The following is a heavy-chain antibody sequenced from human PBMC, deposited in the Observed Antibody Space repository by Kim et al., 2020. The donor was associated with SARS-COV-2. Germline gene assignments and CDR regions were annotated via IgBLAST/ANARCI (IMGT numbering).Heavy chain of an antibody. D-gene: IGHD3-22*01. J-gene: IGHJ4*01. CDR1: GGSFSGYY. CDR2: INHSGST. CDR3: ARETPLNSSGYYYFDY. V-gene: IGHV4-34*01. Sequence: SETLSLTCAVYGGSFSGYYWSWIRQPPGKGLEWIGEINHSGSTNYNPSLKSRVTISVDTSKNQFSLKLSSVTAADTAVYYCARETPLNSSGYYYFDYWG.